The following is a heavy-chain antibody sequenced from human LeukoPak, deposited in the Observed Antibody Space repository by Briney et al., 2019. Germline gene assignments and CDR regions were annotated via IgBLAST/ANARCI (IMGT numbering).Heavy chain of an antibody. CDR1: GGTFSSYA. CDR2: IIPIFGTA. CDR3: ARAKVWAREYSSSATAFDI. V-gene: IGHV1-69*05. D-gene: IGHD6-6*01. Sequence: ASVKVSCKASGGTFSSYAISWVRQAPGQGLEWMGGIIPIFGTANYAQKFQGRVTITTDESTSTAYMELSSLRSEDTAVYYCARAKVWAREYSSSATAFDIWGQGTMVTVSS. J-gene: IGHJ3*02.